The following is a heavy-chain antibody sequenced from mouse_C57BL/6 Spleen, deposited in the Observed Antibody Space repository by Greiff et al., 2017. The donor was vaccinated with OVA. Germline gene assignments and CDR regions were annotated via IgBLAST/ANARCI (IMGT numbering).Heavy chain of an antibody. V-gene: IGHV3-6*01. CDR3: ARGNYGSSYYYYAMDY. CDR1: GYSITSGYY. Sequence: EVQLMESGPGLVKPSQSLSLTCSVTGYSITSGYYWNWIRQFPGNKLEWMGYISYDGSNNYNPSLKNRISITRDTSKNQFFLKLNSVTTEDTATYYCARGNYGSSYYYYAMDYWGQGTSVTVSS. D-gene: IGHD1-1*01. J-gene: IGHJ4*01. CDR2: ISYDGSN.